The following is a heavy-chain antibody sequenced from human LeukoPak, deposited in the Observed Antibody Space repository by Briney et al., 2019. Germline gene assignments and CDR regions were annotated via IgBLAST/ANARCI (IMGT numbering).Heavy chain of an antibody. Sequence: SETLSLTCSVSGVSINSSPYYWAWLRQPPGKGLEWIVSISHSGTTYYGPSLESRFTASDNAHENGFSLILTSLTDADTAVYYCARVDFPDAFDIWGQGTRVTVSS. J-gene: IGHJ3*02. CDR3: ARVDFPDAFDI. CDR1: GVSINSSPYY. CDR2: ISHSGTT. V-gene: IGHV4-39*07.